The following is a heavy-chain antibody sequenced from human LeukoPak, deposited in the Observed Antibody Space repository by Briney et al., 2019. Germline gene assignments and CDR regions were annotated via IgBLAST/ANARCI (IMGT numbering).Heavy chain of an antibody. J-gene: IGHJ6*03. CDR1: GFTFSSYW. D-gene: IGHD4-11*01. CDR2: ISNSGSTI. V-gene: IGHV3-48*04. Sequence: GGSLRLSCAASGFTFSSYWMSWVRQAPGKGLEWISYISNSGSTIHYAVSVKGRFTISRDDARNSLYLQMNSLRVEDTAVYYCARTTGYHYHMDVGGNGTTVTIS. CDR3: ARTTGYHYHMDV.